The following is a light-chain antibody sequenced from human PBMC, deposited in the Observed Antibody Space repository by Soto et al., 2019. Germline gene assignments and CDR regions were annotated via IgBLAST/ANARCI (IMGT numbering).Light chain of an antibody. CDR1: QSVRSY. J-gene: IGKJ5*01. V-gene: IGKV3-11*01. CDR3: QQRMNWPLT. CDR2: DAS. Sequence: ESMLTQSPATLSLSPGERATLSYRASQSVRSYLAWYQQKPGQAPRLLIYDASNRATGIPARFSGSGSETDFTLTISSLEPEDVAVYYCQQRMNWPLTFGQGTRLEIK.